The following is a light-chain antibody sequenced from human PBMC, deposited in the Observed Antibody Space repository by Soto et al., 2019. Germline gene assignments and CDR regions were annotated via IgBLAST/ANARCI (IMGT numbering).Light chain of an antibody. V-gene: IGLV2-23*02. CDR2: EVT. CDR3: CSYAGSYTYV. Sequence: QSVLTQPASVSGSPGQSITISCAGTSSDVGYYDLVSWYQQHPGKAPKLIIFEVTQRPSGISDRFSASKSGFTASLTISGLQPEDEAVYYCCSYAGSYTYVFGTGTKLTVL. J-gene: IGLJ1*01. CDR1: SSDVGYYDL.